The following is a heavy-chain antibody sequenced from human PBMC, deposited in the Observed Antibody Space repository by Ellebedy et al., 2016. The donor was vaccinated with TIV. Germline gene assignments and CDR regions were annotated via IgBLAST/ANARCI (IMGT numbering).Heavy chain of an antibody. V-gene: IGHV1-46*01. CDR3: ARAPSVDPHMDV. CDR1: GYTFTSYY. Sequence: AASVKVSCKASGYTFTSYYMHWVRQAPGQGLEWMGIINPTAGSTSSAQKFQGRVTMTSDTSTRTVSMELSSLRSEDTAVYYCARAPSVDPHMDVWGQGTTVTVSS. D-gene: IGHD6-19*01. J-gene: IGHJ6*02. CDR2: INPTAGST.